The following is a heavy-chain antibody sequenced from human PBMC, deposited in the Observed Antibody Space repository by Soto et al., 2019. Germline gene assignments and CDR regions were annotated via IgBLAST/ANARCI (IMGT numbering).Heavy chain of an antibody. CDR2: INYSGGST. D-gene: IGHD3-10*01. J-gene: IGHJ4*02. Sequence: GGSLRLSCAASGFTFSNYAMTWVRQAPGKGLEWVSTINYSGGSTYYADSVKGRFTVSRDNSKNTLYLQMNSLRAEDTAVYYCAKKFSYGSGTYLYYFDYWGQGTLVTVSS. V-gene: IGHV3-23*01. CDR3: AKKFSYGSGTYLYYFDY. CDR1: GFTFSNYA.